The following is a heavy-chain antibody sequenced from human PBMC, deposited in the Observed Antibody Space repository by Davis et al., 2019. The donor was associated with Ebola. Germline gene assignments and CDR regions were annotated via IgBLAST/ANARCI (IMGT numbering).Heavy chain of an antibody. V-gene: IGHV4-31*03. D-gene: IGHD3-9*01. CDR2: IFYSGST. CDR1: GGSTARAGYY. Sequence: MPSETLSLTCTVSGGSTARAGYYPCSIRHRPGMGLEWIGYIFYSGSTYYNPSLKSRVTISLDTSKNQFSLSLRSVTAADTGVYYCARSHSDWLLPFDYWGQGTLATVSS. J-gene: IGHJ4*02. CDR3: ARSHSDWLLPFDY.